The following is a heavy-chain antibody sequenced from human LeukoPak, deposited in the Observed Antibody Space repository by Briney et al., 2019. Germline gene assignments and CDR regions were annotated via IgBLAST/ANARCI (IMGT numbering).Heavy chain of an antibody. D-gene: IGHD1-26*01. CDR2: IDISGIYI. J-gene: IGHJ4*01. Sequence: GGSLRLTCAASGFIFSDYNMNWVRQAPGKGLEWVSFIDISGIYITYADSVKGRFTISRDNAKNSLYLQMNSLRAEDTAVYYCARDLSATARAYDYWGQGTLVTVSS. CDR3: ARDLSATARAYDY. CDR1: GFIFSDYN. V-gene: IGHV3-21*01.